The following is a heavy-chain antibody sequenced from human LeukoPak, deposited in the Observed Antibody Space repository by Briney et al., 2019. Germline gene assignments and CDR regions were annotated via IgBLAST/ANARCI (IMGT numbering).Heavy chain of an antibody. Sequence: GGSLRLSCAASGFTFNSYAMSWVRQAPGKGLEWVSAISGSGGSTYYADPVKGRFTISRDNSKNMLYIQMNSLRAEDTAVYYCAKDDHAYYYDSSGYKPFVYWGQGTLVTVSS. CDR3: AKDDHAYYYDSSGYKPFVY. CDR1: GFTFNSYA. J-gene: IGHJ4*02. D-gene: IGHD3-22*01. V-gene: IGHV3-23*01. CDR2: ISGSGGST.